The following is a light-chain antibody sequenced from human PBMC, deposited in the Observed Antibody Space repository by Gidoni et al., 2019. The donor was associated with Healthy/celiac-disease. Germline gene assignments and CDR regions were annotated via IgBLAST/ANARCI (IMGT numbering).Light chain of an antibody. V-gene: IGKV3-20*01. CDR3: QQYGSAPPIT. Sequence: EIVLTPSSASLSLSPGERAALSCRASKSVSSSYLAWYQQKPGQAPRLLIYGASSRATGIPDRFSGSGSGTDVTRTISRLEPEDFAVYYCQQYGSAPPITFGQGTRLEIK. CDR1: KSVSSSY. J-gene: IGKJ5*01. CDR2: GAS.